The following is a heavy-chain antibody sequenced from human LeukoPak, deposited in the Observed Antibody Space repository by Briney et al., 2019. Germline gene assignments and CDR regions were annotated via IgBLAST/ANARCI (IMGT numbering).Heavy chain of an antibody. J-gene: IGHJ4*02. CDR1: GFTFSSYW. CDR3: ASTDDYGDENY. D-gene: IGHD4-17*01. V-gene: IGHV3-74*01. Sequence: GGSLRLSCAASGFTFSSYWMHWVRHAPGKGVVWVSRMNSDGSSTNYADSVKGRFTTSRDNAKNTLYLQMNSLRPEDTAVYYCASTDDYGDENYWGQGTLVTVSS. CDR2: MNSDGSST.